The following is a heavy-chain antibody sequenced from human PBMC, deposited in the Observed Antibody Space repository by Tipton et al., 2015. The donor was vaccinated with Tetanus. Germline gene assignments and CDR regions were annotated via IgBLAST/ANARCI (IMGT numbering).Heavy chain of an antibody. J-gene: IGHJ5*02. Sequence: QLVQSGAEVKKPGESLKISCKGSGYSFTSYWIGWVRQMPGKGLEWMGIIYPGDSDTRYSPSFQGQVTISADKSLSTAYPQWSSRRASDTAMYYCASVGSYYYGTGRLLTAQNWFDPWGQGALVTVSS. CDR3: ASVGSYYYGTGRLLTAQNWFDP. CDR1: GYSFTSYW. D-gene: IGHD3-10*01. V-gene: IGHV5-51*01. CDR2: IYPGDSDT.